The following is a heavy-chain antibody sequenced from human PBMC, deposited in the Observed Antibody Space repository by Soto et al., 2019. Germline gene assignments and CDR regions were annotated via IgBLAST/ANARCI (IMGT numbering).Heavy chain of an antibody. Sequence: GGSQILSCAASGFTFGYYYMSWIRQAPGKGLEWVSYISSSSSYTNYADSVKGRFTISRDNAKNSLYLQMNSLRAEDTAVYYCARGGVGFGQPSDYWGQGTLVTVSS. CDR3: ARGGVGFGQPSDY. CDR1: GFTFGYYY. CDR2: ISSSSSYT. V-gene: IGHV3-11*05. D-gene: IGHD3-10*01. J-gene: IGHJ4*02.